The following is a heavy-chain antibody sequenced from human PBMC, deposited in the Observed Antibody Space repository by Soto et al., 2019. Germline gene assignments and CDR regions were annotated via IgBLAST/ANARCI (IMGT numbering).Heavy chain of an antibody. D-gene: IGHD2-15*01. CDR1: GETITNNF. J-gene: IGHJ5*01. Sequence: PEKLLLPCIGSGETITNNFWSWFRQSPGKGLEWIGLMHYSANSNYAPSLKSRVTMSTDTSKNHFSLKLHSMTAADTAVYYCERGRYDIGDRHLGNWVDSWG. CDR2: MHYSANS. V-gene: IGHV4-59*01. CDR3: ERGRYDIGDRHLGNWVDS.